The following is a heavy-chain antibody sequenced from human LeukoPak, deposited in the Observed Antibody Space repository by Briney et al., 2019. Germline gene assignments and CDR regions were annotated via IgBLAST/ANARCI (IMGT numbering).Heavy chain of an antibody. V-gene: IGHV1-2*04. Sequence: ASVKVSCKASGYTFTGYYMHWVRQAPGQGLEWMGWINPNSGGTNYAQKFQGWVTMTRDTSTSTAYMELSRLRSDDTAVYYCARELTMVRGVIKTYYYYYGMDVWGQGTTVTVSS. CDR1: GYTFTGYY. D-gene: IGHD3-10*01. CDR2: INPNSGGT. J-gene: IGHJ6*02. CDR3: ARELTMVRGVIKTYYYYYGMDV.